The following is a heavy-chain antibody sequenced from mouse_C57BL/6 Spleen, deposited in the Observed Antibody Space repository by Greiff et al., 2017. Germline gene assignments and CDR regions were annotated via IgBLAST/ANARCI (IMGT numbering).Heavy chain of an antibody. V-gene: IGHV5-4*01. CDR3: AREITP. CDR1: GFTFSSYA. D-gene: IGHD2-4*01. J-gene: IGHJ2*01. Sequence: EVKVVESGGGLVKPGGSLKLSCAASGFTFSSYAMSWVRQTPEKRLEWVATISDGGSYTYYPDNVKGRFTISRDNAKNNLYLQMSHLKSEDTAMYYCAREITPWGQGTTLTVS. CDR2: ISDGGSYT.